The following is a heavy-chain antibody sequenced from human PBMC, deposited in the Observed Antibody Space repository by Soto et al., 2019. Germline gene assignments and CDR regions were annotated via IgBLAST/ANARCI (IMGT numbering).Heavy chain of an antibody. V-gene: IGHV1-46*01. CDR3: ARGAYSSSSFPPFDP. CDR2: INPDGGRT. CDR1: GSTFPRCY. D-gene: IGHD6-6*01. Sequence: AAVKVSSKASGSTFPRCYIHWLRHAPGQGPEWMGRINPDGGRTTYAQNFNGRVTMTRDTSASTVYMELSSLKFEDTAMYYCARGAYSSSSFPPFDPWGQGTLVTVSS. J-gene: IGHJ5*02.